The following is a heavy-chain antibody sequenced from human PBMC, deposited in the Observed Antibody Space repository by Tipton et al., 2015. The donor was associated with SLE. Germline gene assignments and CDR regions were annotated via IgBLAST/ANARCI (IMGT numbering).Heavy chain of an antibody. Sequence: TLSLTCTVSGGSISSHYWSWFRQPPGMGLEWIGYTYYSGNTKYHPSLKSRVTISLETSRTQSSLKLSSVTAADTAVYYWERQGRAKITIFGRGYFDLWGRGTPVTVSS. CDR1: GGSISSHY. V-gene: IGHV4-59*08. D-gene: IGHD3-3*01. J-gene: IGHJ2*01. CDR3: ERQGRAKITIFGRGYFDL. CDR2: TYYSGNT.